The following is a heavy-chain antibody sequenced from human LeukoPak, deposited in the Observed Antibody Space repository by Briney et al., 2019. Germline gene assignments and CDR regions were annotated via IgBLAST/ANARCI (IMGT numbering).Heavy chain of an antibody. CDR2: IKQDGSEK. CDR1: GFTFSSYA. CDR3: AKDKQSQGLLWFGEYDY. V-gene: IGHV3-7*01. Sequence: GGSLRLSCAASGFTFSSYAMSWVRQAPGKGLEWVANIKQDGSEKYYVDSVKGRFTISRDNAKNSLFLQMNSLRAEDTAVYYCAKDKQSQGLLWFGEYDYWGQGTLVTVSS. D-gene: IGHD3-10*01. J-gene: IGHJ4*02.